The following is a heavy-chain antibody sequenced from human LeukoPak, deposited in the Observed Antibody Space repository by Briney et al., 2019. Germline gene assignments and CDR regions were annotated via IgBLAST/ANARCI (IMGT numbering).Heavy chain of an antibody. D-gene: IGHD4-17*01. V-gene: IGHV3-23*01. CDR1: GFTFSNYA. CDR3: ARDPNGNYVGAFDFQR. J-gene: IGHJ1*01. Sequence: GGSLRLSCAASGFTFSNYALTWVRQAPGRGLEWVSSISGAGPYYADSVKGRFSISRDNYKNTLYLQMSSLRAEDTAVYYCARDPNGNYVGAFDFQRWARGPWSPSPQ. CDR2: ISGAGP.